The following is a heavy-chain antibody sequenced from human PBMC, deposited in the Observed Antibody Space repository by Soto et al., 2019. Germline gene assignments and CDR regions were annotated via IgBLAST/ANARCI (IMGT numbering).Heavy chain of an antibody. J-gene: IGHJ4*02. Sequence: GGSLRLSCAASGFTFSSYEINWARQAPGKGLEWISYITSSGSTTYYADSVKGRFTISRDNAKNSLYLQMNSLRADDTAVYYCARGNSPVNVYWGQGTLVTVSS. CDR2: ITSSGSTT. CDR1: GFTFSSYE. V-gene: IGHV3-48*03. CDR3: ARGNSPVNVY. D-gene: IGHD3-16*02.